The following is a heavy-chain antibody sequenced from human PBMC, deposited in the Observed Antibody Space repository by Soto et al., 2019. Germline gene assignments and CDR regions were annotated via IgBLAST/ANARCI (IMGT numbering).Heavy chain of an antibody. CDR1: GGSVSGGSYC. V-gene: IGHV4-61*01. CDR2: VYNSGST. CDR3: ARVPLTTDFHL. D-gene: IGHD2-2*01. J-gene: IGHJ2*01. Sequence: QVQLQESGPGLVKPSETLSLTCTVSGGSVSGGSYCWSWIRQPPGKGLECIGYVYNSGSTTYNPSRTIRVTSQFDMPHTQFPLGLSSGTAADPAVYYCARVPLTTDFHLWGRGTLVTVSS.